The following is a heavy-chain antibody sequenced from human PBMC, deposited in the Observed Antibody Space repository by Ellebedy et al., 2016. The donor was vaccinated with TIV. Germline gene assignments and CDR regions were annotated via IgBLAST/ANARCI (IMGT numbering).Heavy chain of an antibody. Sequence: GESLKISCAASGFTFSSYGMHWVRQAPGKGLEWVAFIRYDGSNKYYADSVKGRFTISRDNSKNTLYLQMNSLRAEDTAVYYCAKGYYYYYYGMDVWGQGTTVTVSS. CDR3: AKGYYYYYYGMDV. V-gene: IGHV3-30*02. J-gene: IGHJ6*02. CDR2: IRYDGSNK. CDR1: GFTFSSYG.